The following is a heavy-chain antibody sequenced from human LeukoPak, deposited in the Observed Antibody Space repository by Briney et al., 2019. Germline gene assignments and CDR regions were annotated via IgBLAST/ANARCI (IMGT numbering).Heavy chain of an antibody. Sequence: GGSLRLSCAASGFTFSSYGMHWVRQAPGKGLEWVAFIRYDGSNKYYADSVKGRFTISRDNSKNTLYLQMNSLRAEDTAVYCCAKDPVIAASGHYYYYYMDVWGKGTTVTVSS. J-gene: IGHJ6*03. CDR3: AKDPVIAASGHYYYYYMDV. D-gene: IGHD6-13*01. V-gene: IGHV3-30*02. CDR2: IRYDGSNK. CDR1: GFTFSSYG.